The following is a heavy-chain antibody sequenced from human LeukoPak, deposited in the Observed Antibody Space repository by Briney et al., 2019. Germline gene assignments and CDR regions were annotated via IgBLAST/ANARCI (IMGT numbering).Heavy chain of an antibody. J-gene: IGHJ6*02. V-gene: IGHV1-8*01. CDR1: GCTFTSYD. CDR2: MNPHSGNT. Sequence: ASVKVSFKASGCTFTSYDINWVRQATGQGLEWVGWMNPHSGNTRYAQKFPGRVIMTRNTSISTAYMELSSLRSEDTAVYYCARGYPHAYCRSTSCYYYYYYGMDVWGQGTTVTVSS. CDR3: ARGYPHAYCRSTSCYYYYYYGMDV. D-gene: IGHD2-2*01.